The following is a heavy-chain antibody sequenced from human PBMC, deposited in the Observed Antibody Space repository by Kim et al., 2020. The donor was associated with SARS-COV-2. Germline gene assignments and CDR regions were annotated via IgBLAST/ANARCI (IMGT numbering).Heavy chain of an antibody. V-gene: IGHV3-23*01. CDR1: GFTFSSYA. CDR2: ISGSGGST. Sequence: LSLTCAASGFTFSSYAISWVRQAPGKGLEWVSAISGSGGSTYYADSVKGRFTLSRDNSKNTLYLQMNSLRAEDTAVYYCAKRTYYDFWSGYYTDFYYYYYYGMGVWGQGTTAYVTS. CDR3: AKRTYYDFWSGYYTDFYYYYYYGMGV. J-gene: IGHJ6*02. D-gene: IGHD3-3*01.